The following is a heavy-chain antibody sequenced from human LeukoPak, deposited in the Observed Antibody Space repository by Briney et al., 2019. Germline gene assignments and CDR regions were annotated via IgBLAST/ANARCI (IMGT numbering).Heavy chain of an antibody. CDR1: GGSVSSHY. CDR3: ARLGYCSGDSCYSSSWFDP. Sequence: SVTLSLTCTVSGGSVSSHYWTWVRQPPGKGLEWIGYISNSGSTNYNSSLKSRVTISVDASKNQFSLKLYSVTAADTAVYYCARLGYCSGDSCYSSSWFDPWGQGTLVTVSS. J-gene: IGHJ5*02. D-gene: IGHD2-15*01. CDR2: ISNSGST. V-gene: IGHV4-59*08.